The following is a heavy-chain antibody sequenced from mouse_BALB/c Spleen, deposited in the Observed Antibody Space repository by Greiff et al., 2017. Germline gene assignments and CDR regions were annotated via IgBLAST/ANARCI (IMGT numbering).Heavy chain of an antibody. D-gene: IGHD2-4*01. CDR2: ISNGGGST. Sequence: VESGGGLVQPGGSLKLSCAASGFTFSSYTMSWVRQTPEKRLEWVAYISNGGGSTYYPDTVKGRFTISRDNAKNTLYLQMSSLKSEDTAMYYCARGYYDYFDYWGQGTTLTVSS. J-gene: IGHJ2*01. CDR3: ARGYYDYFDY. CDR1: GFTFSSYT. V-gene: IGHV5-12-2*01.